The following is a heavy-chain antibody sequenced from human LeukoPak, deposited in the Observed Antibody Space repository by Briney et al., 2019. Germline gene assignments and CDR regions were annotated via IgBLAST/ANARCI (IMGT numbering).Heavy chain of an antibody. CDR2: IDNSGST. Sequence: SETLSLTCTVSGGSISSSSYNWGWIRQPPGKGLEWIGSIDNSGSTYYNPSLKSRVTISVDTCKDHLSLKLSSVTAADTAVYYCARPPGIAAAWFDPWGQGTLVSVSS. CDR1: GGSISSSSYN. CDR3: ARPPGIAAAWFDP. J-gene: IGHJ5*02. V-gene: IGHV4-39*02. D-gene: IGHD6-13*01.